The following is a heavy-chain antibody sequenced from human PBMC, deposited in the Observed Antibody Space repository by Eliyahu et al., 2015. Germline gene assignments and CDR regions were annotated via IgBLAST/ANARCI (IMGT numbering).Heavy chain of an antibody. CDR3: VRDLPSGWFVDY. Sequence: EVQLVESGGGLVXPGGSXXLSCAASGFTFSTFWMHWVRQAPGKGLVWVARINTDGSETSYGDSVKGRFTISRDNAKNALYLQMNSLRAEDTAVYYCVRDLPSGWFVDYWGQGTLVTVSS. CDR2: INTDGSET. D-gene: IGHD6-19*01. J-gene: IGHJ4*02. V-gene: IGHV3-74*01. CDR1: GFTFSTFW.